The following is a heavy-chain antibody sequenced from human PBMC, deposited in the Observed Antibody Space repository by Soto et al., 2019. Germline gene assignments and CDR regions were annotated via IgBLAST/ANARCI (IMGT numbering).Heavy chain of an antibody. D-gene: IGHD3-22*01. Sequence: XGSLTLSCAASGFTFSSYSMNWVRQAPGKGLEWVSYISSSSSTIYYADSVKGRFTISRDNAKNSLYLQMNSLRDEDTAVYYCTTDGITMIVVVNPDYWGQGTLVTVSS. CDR1: GFTFSSYS. CDR2: ISSSSSTI. CDR3: TTDGITMIVVVNPDY. V-gene: IGHV3-48*02. J-gene: IGHJ4*02.